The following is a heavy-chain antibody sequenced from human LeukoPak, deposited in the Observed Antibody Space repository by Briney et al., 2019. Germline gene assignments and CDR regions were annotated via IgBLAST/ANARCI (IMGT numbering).Heavy chain of an antibody. CDR3: ARAGNIVATMGIFDY. Sequence: PSETLSLTCTVSGGSISSYYWSWIRQPPGKGLERIGGISTSGSTNYNPSLKSRVTMSADTSKNQFSLKLSSVTAAGTPLYYCARAGNIVATMGIFDYWGQGTLVTVSS. CDR1: GGSISSYY. J-gene: IGHJ4*02. CDR2: ISTSGST. V-gene: IGHV4-4*07. D-gene: IGHD5-12*01.